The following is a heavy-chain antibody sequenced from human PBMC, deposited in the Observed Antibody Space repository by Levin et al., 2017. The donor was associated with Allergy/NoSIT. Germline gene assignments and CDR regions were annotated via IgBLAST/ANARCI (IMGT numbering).Heavy chain of an antibody. Sequence: GGSLRLSCAASGFIFSNFAMTWVRQAPGKGLDWVAGISTTGGSKYYADSVKGRFTISRDNSRRTLSLQMNSLRADDTAVYFCAFASTVTTMVYWGQGTLVTVSS. D-gene: IGHD3-10*01. CDR1: GFIFSNFA. V-gene: IGHV3-23*01. CDR3: AFASTVTTMVY. CDR2: ISTTGGSK. J-gene: IGHJ4*02.